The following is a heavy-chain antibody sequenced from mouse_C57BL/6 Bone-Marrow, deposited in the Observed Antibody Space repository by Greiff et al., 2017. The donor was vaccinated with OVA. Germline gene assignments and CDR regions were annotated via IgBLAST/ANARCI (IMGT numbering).Heavy chain of an antibody. J-gene: IGHJ4*01. CDR3: ARHGPAPYGSYVGAMDY. CDR1: GFTFSDYY. CDR2: ISNGGGST. D-gene: IGHD1-1*02. Sequence: EVKLMESGGGLVQPGGSLKLSCAASGFTFSDYYMYWVRQTPEKRLEWVAYISNGGGSTYYPDTVKGRFTISRDNAKNTLYLQMSRLKSEDTAMYYCARHGPAPYGSYVGAMDYWGQGTSVTVSS. V-gene: IGHV5-12*01.